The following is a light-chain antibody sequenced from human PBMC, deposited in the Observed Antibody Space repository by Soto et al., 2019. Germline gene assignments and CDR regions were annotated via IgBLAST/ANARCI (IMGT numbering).Light chain of an antibody. V-gene: IGLV1-47*02. CDR2: SNN. Sequence: QSVLTQPASVSGSLGQSITISCTGTSADIGIYNFVSWFQQHPGKAPKLLIYSNNQRPSGVPDRFSGSKSGTSASLAISGLRSEDEADYYCVSWDDSLSGLVFGTGTQLTVL. CDR1: SADIGIYNF. CDR3: VSWDDSLSGLV. J-gene: IGLJ1*01.